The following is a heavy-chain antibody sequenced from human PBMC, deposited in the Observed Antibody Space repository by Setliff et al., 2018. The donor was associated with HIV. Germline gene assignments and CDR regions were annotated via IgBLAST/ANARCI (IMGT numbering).Heavy chain of an antibody. CDR1: GYSFTSYW. CDR2: IYPGDSDT. CDR3: ARHGLGYCSGGSCYSVATEYFQH. J-gene: IGHJ1*01. D-gene: IGHD2-15*01. Sequence: GESLKISCKGSGYSFTSYWIGWVRQMPGKGLEWMGIIYPGDSDTRYSPSFQGQVTISADKSISTAYLQWSSLKASDTAMYYCARHGLGYCSGGSCYSVATEYFQHWGQGTLVTVSS. V-gene: IGHV5-51*01.